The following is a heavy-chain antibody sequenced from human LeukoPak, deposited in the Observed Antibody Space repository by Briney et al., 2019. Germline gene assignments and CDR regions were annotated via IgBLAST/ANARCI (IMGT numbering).Heavy chain of an antibody. J-gene: IGHJ4*02. Sequence: SETLSLTCAVYGGSFSGYYWSWIRQPPGKGLEWIGEINHSGSTNYNPPLKSRVTISVDTSKNQFSLKLSSVTAADTAAYYCARLYSSGRSGSYYSEDYWGQGTLVTVSS. D-gene: IGHD1-26*01. CDR2: INHSGST. CDR1: GGSFSGYY. V-gene: IGHV4-34*01. CDR3: ARLYSSGRSGSYYSEDY.